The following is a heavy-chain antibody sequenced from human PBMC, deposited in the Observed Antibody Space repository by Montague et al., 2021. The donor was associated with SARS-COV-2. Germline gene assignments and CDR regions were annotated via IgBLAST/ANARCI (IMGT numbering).Heavy chain of an antibody. CDR2: TDWDDDT. CDR3: ARIPEYSSGGGPDWYFDL. CDR1: GFSASTSGLC. V-gene: IGHV2-70*01. J-gene: IGHJ2*01. Sequence: PALVTPTQTLTLTCTFSGFSASTSGLCVSWIRQPPGKALEWLALTDWDDDTYYSTSLKTRLTISKDTSKNQVVLTMTNMDPVDTGTYYCARIPEYSSGGGPDWYFDLWGRGTLVTVTS. D-gene: IGHD6-19*01.